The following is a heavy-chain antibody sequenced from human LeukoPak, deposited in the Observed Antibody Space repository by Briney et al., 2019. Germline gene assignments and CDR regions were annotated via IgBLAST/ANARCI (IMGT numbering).Heavy chain of an antibody. J-gene: IGHJ4*02. D-gene: IGHD4-11*01. V-gene: IGHV4-59*01. CDR2: IYYSGST. CDR3: ARDPYSSYFDY. Sequence: KASETLSLTCTVSGDFISPYYWSWIRQPPGKGLEWIGYIYYSGSTNYNPSLKSRVTISVDTSKNQFSLKLSSVTAADTAVYYCARDPYSSYFDYWGQGTLVTVSS. CDR1: GDFISPYY.